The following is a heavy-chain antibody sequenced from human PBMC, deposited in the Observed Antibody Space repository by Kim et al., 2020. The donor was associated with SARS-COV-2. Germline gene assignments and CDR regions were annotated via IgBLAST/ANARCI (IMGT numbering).Heavy chain of an antibody. CDR2: IYSGGST. V-gene: IGHV3-66*04. J-gene: IGHJ4*02. D-gene: IGHD3-16*01. CDR1: GFTVSSNY. CDR3: ARRGGEESSLGMEVFFDY. Sequence: GGSLRLSCAASGFTVSSNYMSWVRQAPGKGLEWVSVIYSGGSTYYADSVKGRFTISRDNSKNTLYLQMNSLRAEDTAVYYCARRGGEESSLGMEVFFDYWGQGTLVTVSS.